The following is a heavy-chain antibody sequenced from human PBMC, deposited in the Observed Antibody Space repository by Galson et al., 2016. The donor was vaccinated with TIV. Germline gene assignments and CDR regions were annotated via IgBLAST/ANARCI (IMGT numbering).Heavy chain of an antibody. D-gene: IGHD5-18*01. CDR2: VGTRSSYT. CDR3: AKGRGYSYGYPQDYYYGMDV. J-gene: IGHJ6*02. CDR1: EFTFRDYY. V-gene: IGHV3-11*05. Sequence: SLRLSCAASEFTFRDYYMSWIRQAPGKGLEWLSYVGTRSSYTSYADSVKGRFTISRDNAKNSLDLQMNSLRPEDTALYYCAKGRGYSYGYPQDYYYGMDVWGQGTAVTVSS.